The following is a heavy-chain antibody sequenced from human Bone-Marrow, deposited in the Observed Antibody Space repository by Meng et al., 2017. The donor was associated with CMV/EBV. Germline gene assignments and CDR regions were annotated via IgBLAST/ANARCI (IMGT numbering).Heavy chain of an antibody. D-gene: IGHD3-22*01. CDR3: AKDDGPVVLARVIGVGYYGMDV. V-gene: IGHV3-30-3*01. J-gene: IGHJ6*02. CDR1: GFAFSSFT. Sequence: GGSLRLSCAASGFAFSSFTMHWVRQAPGKGLEWVAVISYDGSIKYYADSVKGRFTISRDNSKNTLYLQMNSLRAEDTAVYYCAKDDGPVVLARVIGVGYYGMDVWGQGPTVTGYS. CDR2: ISYDGSIK.